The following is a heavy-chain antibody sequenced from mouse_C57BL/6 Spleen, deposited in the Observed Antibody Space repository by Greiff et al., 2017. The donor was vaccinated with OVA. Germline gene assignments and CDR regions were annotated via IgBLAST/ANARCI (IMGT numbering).Heavy chain of an antibody. CDR1: GFTFSDYY. CDR3: ARDDWDRFAY. Sequence: EVQLQESEGGLVQPGSSMKLSCTASGFTFSDYYMAWVRQVPEKGLEWVANINYDGSSTYYLDSLKSRFIISRDNAKNLLYLQMSSLKSEDTATYYGARDDWDRFAYWGQGTLVTVSA. V-gene: IGHV5-16*01. J-gene: IGHJ3*01. D-gene: IGHD3-3*01. CDR2: INYDGSST.